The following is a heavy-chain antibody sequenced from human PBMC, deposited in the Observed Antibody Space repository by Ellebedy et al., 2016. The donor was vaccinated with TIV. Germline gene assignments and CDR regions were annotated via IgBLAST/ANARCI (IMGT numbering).Heavy chain of an antibody. V-gene: IGHV3-48*02. J-gene: IGHJ4*02. CDR1: GFTFSSYA. D-gene: IGHD1/OR15-1a*01. CDR3: ARLTTLDY. CDR2: ISGSGSTI. Sequence: PGGSLRLSCAASGFTFSSYAMNWVRQAPGKGLEWISYISGSGSTINYADSVKGRFTISRDNAKNSLYLEMDSLRDEDTAVYYCARLTTLDYWGQGTLVAVSS.